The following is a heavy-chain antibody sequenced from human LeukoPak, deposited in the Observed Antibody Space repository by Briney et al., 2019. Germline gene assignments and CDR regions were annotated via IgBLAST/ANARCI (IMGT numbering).Heavy chain of an antibody. D-gene: IGHD6-6*01. CDR3: AREYSSSGFDY. J-gene: IGHJ4*02. V-gene: IGHV4-38-2*02. CDR2: IYHSGST. Sequence: SETLSLTCTVSGYSLSSGYYWGWIRQPPGKGLEWIGSIYHSGSTYYNPSLKSRVTISVDTSKNQFSLKLSSVTAADTAVYYCAREYSSSGFDYWGQGTLVTVSS. CDR1: GYSLSSGYY.